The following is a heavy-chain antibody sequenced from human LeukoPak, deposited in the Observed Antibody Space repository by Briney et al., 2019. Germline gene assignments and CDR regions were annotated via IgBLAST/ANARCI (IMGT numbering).Heavy chain of an antibody. Sequence: SVKVSCKASGGTFSSYAISWVRQAPGQGLEWMGRIIPILGIANYAQKFQGRVTITADKSTSTAYMELSSLRSEDTAVYYCARAVVITDDAFDIWGQGTMVTVSS. CDR1: GGTFSSYA. CDR2: IIPILGIA. J-gene: IGHJ3*02. D-gene: IGHD3-22*01. CDR3: ARAVVITDDAFDI. V-gene: IGHV1-69*04.